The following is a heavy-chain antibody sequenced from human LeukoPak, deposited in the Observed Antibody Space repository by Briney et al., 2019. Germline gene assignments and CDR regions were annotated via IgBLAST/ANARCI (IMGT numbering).Heavy chain of an antibody. CDR2: IWYDGSNK. J-gene: IGHJ4*02. D-gene: IGHD3-10*01. Sequence: PGGSLRLSCAASGFTFSSYAMHWVRQAPGKGLEWVAVIWYDGSNKYYADSVKGRFTISRDKSKNTLYLQMNSLRAEDTAVYYCAREKGSITMVREVYDYWGQGTLVTVSS. CDR3: AREKGSITMVREVYDY. V-gene: IGHV3-33*08. CDR1: GFTFSSYA.